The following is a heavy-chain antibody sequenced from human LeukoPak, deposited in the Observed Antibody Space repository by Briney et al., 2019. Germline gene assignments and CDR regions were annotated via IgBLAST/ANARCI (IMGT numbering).Heavy chain of an antibody. CDR1: GGSISSGGYY. CDR3: ARDMGIVGATLPPFYYYYGMDV. CDR2: IYYSGST. Sequence: SETLSLTCTVSGGSISSGGYYWSWIRQHPGKGLEWIGYIYYSGSTNYNPSLKSRVTISVDTSKNQFSLKLSSVTAADTAVYYCARDMGIVGATLPPFYYYYGMDVWGQGTTVTVSS. J-gene: IGHJ6*02. D-gene: IGHD1-26*01. V-gene: IGHV4-61*08.